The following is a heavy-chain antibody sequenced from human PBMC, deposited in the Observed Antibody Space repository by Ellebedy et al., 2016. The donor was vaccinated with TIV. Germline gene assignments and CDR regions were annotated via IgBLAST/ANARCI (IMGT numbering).Heavy chain of an antibody. CDR3: ARDKSLEWLSYYFDY. CDR1: GFTFSSYG. V-gene: IGHV3-33*08. Sequence: GESLKISCAASGFTFSSYGMHWVRQAPGKGLEWVAVIWYDGSNKYYADSVKGRFTISRDNSKNTLYLQMNSLRAEDTAVYYCARDKSLEWLSYYFDYWGQGTLVTVSS. CDR2: IWYDGSNK. D-gene: IGHD3-3*01. J-gene: IGHJ4*02.